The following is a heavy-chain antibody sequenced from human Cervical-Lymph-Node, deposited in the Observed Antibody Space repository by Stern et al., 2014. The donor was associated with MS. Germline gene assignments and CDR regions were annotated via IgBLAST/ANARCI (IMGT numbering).Heavy chain of an antibody. CDR3: ARSGIRFDYGMDV. CDR2: IGTAGDT. CDR1: GFTFSSHD. D-gene: IGHD1-14*01. J-gene: IGHJ6*02. V-gene: IGHV3-13*01. Sequence: EMQLVESGGGLVQPGGSLRLSCTVSGFTFSSHDIHWVRQLTGKGLEWVAAIGTAGDTYYLGSVKGRFTISRENAKSSLYLQMTNLRAGDTAVYYCARSGIRFDYGMDVWGQGTTVTVSS.